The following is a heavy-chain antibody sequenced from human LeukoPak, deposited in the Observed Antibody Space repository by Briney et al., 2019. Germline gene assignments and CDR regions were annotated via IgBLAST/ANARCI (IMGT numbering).Heavy chain of an antibody. CDR3: ARDGAKIAPSYYFDY. D-gene: IGHD6-13*01. CDR1: GGSISSNRYY. CDR2: VYYSGTT. V-gene: IGHV4-39*07. Sequence: SETLSLTCTVSGGSISSNRYYWGWIRQSPGGGLEWIGSVYYSGTTYYNPSLKSRVTMSVDTSKNQFSLKLSSVTAADTAVYYCARDGAKIAPSYYFDYWGQGTLVTVSS. J-gene: IGHJ4*02.